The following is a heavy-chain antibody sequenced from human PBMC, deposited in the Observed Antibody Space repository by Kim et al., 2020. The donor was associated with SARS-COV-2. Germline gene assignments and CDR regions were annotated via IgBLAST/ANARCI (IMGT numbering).Heavy chain of an antibody. CDR2: IVVGSGNT. Sequence: SVKVSCKASGFTFTSSAVQWVRQARGQRLEWIGWIVVGSGNTNYAQKFQERVTITRDMSTSTAYMELSSLRSEDTAVYYCAAESGSYSAFDIWGQGTMVTVSS. D-gene: IGHD1-26*01. V-gene: IGHV1-58*01. CDR1: GFTFTSSA. CDR3: AAESGSYSAFDI. J-gene: IGHJ3*02.